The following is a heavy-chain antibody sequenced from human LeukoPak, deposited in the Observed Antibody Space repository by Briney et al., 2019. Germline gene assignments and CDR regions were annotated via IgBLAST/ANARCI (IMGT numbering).Heavy chain of an antibody. CDR2: ISGSGGST. J-gene: IGHJ4*02. Sequence: GGSLRLSCAASGFTFSSYAMSWVRQAPGKGLEWVSAISGSGGSTYYADSVKGRFTISRDNSRDTLYLQMNSLRAEDTAVYYCAKGYYDYVWGSYYFDYWGQETLVTVSS. CDR1: GFTFSSYA. CDR3: AKGYYDYVWGSYYFDY. D-gene: IGHD3-16*01. V-gene: IGHV3-23*01.